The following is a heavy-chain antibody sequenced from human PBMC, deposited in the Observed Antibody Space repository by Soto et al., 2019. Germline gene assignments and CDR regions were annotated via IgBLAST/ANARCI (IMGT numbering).Heavy chain of an antibody. J-gene: IGHJ5*02. D-gene: IGHD3-10*01. V-gene: IGHV1-18*01. CDR1: GYTFTSYG. CDR3: ARPRMVRGVIISWFDP. CDR2: ISAYNGNT. Sequence: QVQLVQSGAEVKKPGASVKVSCKASGYTFTSYGISWVRQAPGQGLEWMGWISAYNGNTNYAQKLQGRVTMTTDTSTSAAHMELRSLRSDDTAVYYCARPRMVRGVIISWFDPWGQGTLVTVSS.